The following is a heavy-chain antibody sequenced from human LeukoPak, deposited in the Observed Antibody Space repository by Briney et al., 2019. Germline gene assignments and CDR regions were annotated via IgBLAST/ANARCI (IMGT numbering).Heavy chain of an antibody. CDR1: GFTFSIYG. J-gene: IGHJ4*02. Sequence: GGSLRLSCAASGFTFSIYGLTWVRQAPGKGLEWVAVISYDGSNKYYADSVKGRFTISRGNSKNTLYLQMNSLRAEDTAVYYCAKDLATGYDILTGYYMSYYFDYWGQGTLVTVSS. D-gene: IGHD3-9*01. CDR2: ISYDGSNK. CDR3: AKDLATGYDILTGYYMSYYFDY. V-gene: IGHV3-30*18.